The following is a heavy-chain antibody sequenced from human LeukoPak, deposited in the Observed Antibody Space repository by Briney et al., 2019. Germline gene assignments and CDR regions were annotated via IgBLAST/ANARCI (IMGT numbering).Heavy chain of an antibody. CDR2: ISAYNGNT. V-gene: IGHV1-18*01. CDR1: GYTFTSYD. CDR3: ARDHPQLRFLENY. Sequence: VASVKVSCKASGYTFTSYDINWVRQATGQGLEWMGWISAYNGNTNYAQKLQGRVTMTTDTSTSTAYMELRSLRSDDTAVYYCARDHPQLRFLENYWGQGTLVTVSS. D-gene: IGHD3-3*01. J-gene: IGHJ4*02.